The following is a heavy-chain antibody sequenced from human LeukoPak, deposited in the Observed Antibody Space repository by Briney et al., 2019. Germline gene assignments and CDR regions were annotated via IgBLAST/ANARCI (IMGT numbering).Heavy chain of an antibody. D-gene: IGHD1-26*01. CDR2: ISTSGSTK. J-gene: IGHJ4*02. V-gene: IGHV3-48*03. Sequence: GGSLRLSCAASGFTFSSYEMNWVRQAPGKGLEWVSYISTSGSTKYYADSVKGRFTISRDNAKKSLYLQMNSLRAEDTAVYYCARDILGSQTPFDYWGQGTLVTVSS. CDR1: GFTFSSYE. CDR3: ARDILGSQTPFDY.